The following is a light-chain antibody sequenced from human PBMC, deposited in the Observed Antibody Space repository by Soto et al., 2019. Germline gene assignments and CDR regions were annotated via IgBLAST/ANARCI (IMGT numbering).Light chain of an antibody. CDR2: DVT. CDR3: MSYTTSIIYV. CDR1: SSDVGFHNH. J-gene: IGLJ1*01. Sequence: QSVLTQPASVSGSPGQSITISCTGTSSDVGFHNHVSWYQQHPGKAPKLMISDVTNRPSGVSDRFSGSKSGNTASLTISGLQTEDEADYYCMSYTTSIIYVFGSGTKLTVL. V-gene: IGLV2-14*01.